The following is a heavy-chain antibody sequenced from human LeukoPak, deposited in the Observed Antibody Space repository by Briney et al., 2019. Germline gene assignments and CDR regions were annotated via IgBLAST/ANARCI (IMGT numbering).Heavy chain of an antibody. V-gene: IGHV3-30*18. CDR3: AKTYCGGDCYGYYYYGLDV. Sequence: GRSLRLSCAASGFTFSSYGMHWVRQAPGKGLEWVAVISYDGSNKYYADSVKGRFTISRDNSKNTLYLQMNSLRAEDTAVYYCAKTYCGGDCYGYYYYGLDVWGQGTRVTVSS. D-gene: IGHD2-21*02. J-gene: IGHJ6*02. CDR2: ISYDGSNK. CDR1: GFTFSSYG.